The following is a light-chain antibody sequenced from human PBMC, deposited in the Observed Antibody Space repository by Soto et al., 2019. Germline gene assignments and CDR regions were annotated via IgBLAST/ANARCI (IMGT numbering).Light chain of an antibody. Sequence: EIVLTQSPATLSLSPGERVTLPCGASQSLTNNFLAWYQQRPGLAPRLLIFDASTRASGVPDRFSGSGSGTDFTLTISRLEPEDFAVYYCQQFGNSPTFGGGTKVEFK. CDR2: DAS. J-gene: IGKJ4*01. V-gene: IGKV3D-20*01. CDR3: QQFGNSPT. CDR1: QSLTNNF.